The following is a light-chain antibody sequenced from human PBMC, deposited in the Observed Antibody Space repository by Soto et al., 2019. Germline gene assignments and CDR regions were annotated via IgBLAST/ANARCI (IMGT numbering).Light chain of an antibody. CDR2: DVS. J-gene: IGLJ2*01. CDR3: SSYTGSSTYVV. CDR1: SSDVGGYNY. V-gene: IGLV2-14*01. Sequence: QSAPTQPASVSGSPGQSITISCTGTSSDVGGYNYVSWYQQHPGKAPKQMIYDVSNRPSGISNRFCGSKSANTASLTISGLQAEYEADYYCSSYTGSSTYVVFGGGTEVTVL.